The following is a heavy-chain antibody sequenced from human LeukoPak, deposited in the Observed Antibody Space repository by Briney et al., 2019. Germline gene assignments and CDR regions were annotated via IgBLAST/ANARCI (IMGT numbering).Heavy chain of an antibody. Sequence: SETLFLTCTVSGYSISSGYYWGWIRQPPGKGLEWIGSIYHSGSTYYNPSLKSRVTISVDTSKNQFSLKLSSVTAADTAVYYCARATYSGSFDYWGQGTLVTVSS. J-gene: IGHJ4*02. CDR3: ARATYSGSFDY. V-gene: IGHV4-38-2*02. CDR2: IYHSGST. D-gene: IGHD1-26*01. CDR1: GYSISSGYY.